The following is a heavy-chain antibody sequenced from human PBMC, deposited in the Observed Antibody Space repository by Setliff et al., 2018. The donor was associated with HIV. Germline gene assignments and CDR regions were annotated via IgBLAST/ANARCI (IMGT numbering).Heavy chain of an antibody. CDR2: FYFGRTT. V-gene: IGHV4-39*07. J-gene: IGHJ4*02. Sequence: SETLSLTCTVSGGSVYTASYYWAWVRQPPGKGLEWIGTFYFGRTTYYNPSLKRRVTISVDTSKNQFSLKLDSVTAADTAVYYCARDNEQMAVPGAVFDYWGQGTLVTVSS. CDR3: ARDNEQMAVPGAVFDY. CDR1: GGSVYTASYY. D-gene: IGHD6-13*01.